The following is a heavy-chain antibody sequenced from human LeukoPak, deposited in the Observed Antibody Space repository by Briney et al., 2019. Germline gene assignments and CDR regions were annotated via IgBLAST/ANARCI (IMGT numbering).Heavy chain of an antibody. CDR1: GGSFSGYY. CDR3: ARGPRGGGLDY. Sequence: PSETLSLTCAGYGGSFSGYYWSWIRQPPGKGLEWIGEINHSGSTNYNPSLKSRVTISVDTSKNQFSLKLSSVAAADTAVYYCARGPRGGGLDYWGQGTLVTVSS. J-gene: IGHJ4*02. CDR2: INHSGST. D-gene: IGHD3-10*01. V-gene: IGHV4-34*01.